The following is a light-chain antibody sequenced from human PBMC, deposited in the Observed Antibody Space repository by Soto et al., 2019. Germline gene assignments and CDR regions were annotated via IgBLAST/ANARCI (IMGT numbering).Light chain of an antibody. Sequence: EIVMTQSPATLSVSPGERATLSCRASQSVSSNLAWYQQKRGQAPRLLIYAASTRATGIPARFSGSGYGTEFTLTISSLQSEDFAVYYCQQYNNWPPRYTFGQGTKLEIK. CDR3: QQYNNWPPRYT. CDR1: QSVSSN. CDR2: AAS. J-gene: IGKJ2*01. V-gene: IGKV3-15*01.